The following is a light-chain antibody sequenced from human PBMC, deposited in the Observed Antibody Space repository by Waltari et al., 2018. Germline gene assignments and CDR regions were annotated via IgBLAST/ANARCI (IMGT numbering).Light chain of an antibody. CDR1: SSDVGSYNY. CDR3: CSYAGNFTYV. J-gene: IGLJ1*01. V-gene: IGLV2-11*01. Sequence: QSALTQPRSVSGSPGQSVTISCTGTSSDVGSYNYVSWYQQHSDKAPKLMIYDVTKRPSGVPHRFSGSKSGNTASLTISGLQTEDEADYYCCSYAGNFTYVFGSGTKVTVL. CDR2: DVT.